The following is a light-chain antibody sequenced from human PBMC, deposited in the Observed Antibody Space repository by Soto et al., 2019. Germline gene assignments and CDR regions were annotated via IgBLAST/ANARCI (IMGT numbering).Light chain of an antibody. V-gene: IGLV4-60*02. CDR3: ETWDSNLHWV. Sequence: QPVLTQSSSASASLGSSVKLTCTLRSGHSSYIIAWHQQQPGKAPRYLMKLEGSGSYNKGSGVPDRFSGSSSGADRYLTISNLQFEDEADYYCETWDSNLHWVFGGGTTLTVL. CDR2: LEGSGSY. CDR1: SGHSSYI. J-gene: IGLJ3*02.